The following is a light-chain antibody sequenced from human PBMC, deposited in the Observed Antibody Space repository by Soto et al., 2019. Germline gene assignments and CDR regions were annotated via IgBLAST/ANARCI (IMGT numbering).Light chain of an antibody. CDR3: LSLHSSLSVV. Sequence: QAVLTQPPSVSGAPGQRVTISCTGSSSNIGAGYDVHWYQQLPGRAPKLLIYGNTNRPSGLPDRFSGSKSVTSASLAITGRQAEDEADYYCLSLHSSLSVVFGGWTKRTVL. CDR1: SSNIGAGYD. J-gene: IGLJ2*01. CDR2: GNT. V-gene: IGLV1-40*01.